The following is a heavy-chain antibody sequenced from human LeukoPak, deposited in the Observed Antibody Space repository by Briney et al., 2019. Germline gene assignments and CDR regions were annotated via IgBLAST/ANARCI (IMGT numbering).Heavy chain of an antibody. J-gene: IGHJ5*02. Sequence: ASVKVSCKASGYSFTDYILNWVRQAPGQGLEWMGWINTNTGNPTYAQGFIRRFVFSLDTPVSTAYLQISDLKTEDTAVYYCARDYQIGIAVDYNWFDPWGQGTLVTVSS. V-gene: IGHV7-4-1*02. D-gene: IGHD6-19*01. CDR1: GYSFTDYI. CDR3: ARDYQIGIAVDYNWFDP. CDR2: INTNTGNP.